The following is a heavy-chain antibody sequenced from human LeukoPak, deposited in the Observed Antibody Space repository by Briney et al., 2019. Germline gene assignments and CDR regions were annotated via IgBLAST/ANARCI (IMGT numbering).Heavy chain of an antibody. V-gene: IGHV5-51*01. CDR2: IYPGDSEI. J-gene: IGHJ4*02. CDR3: ARHDQLGELALSIIY. D-gene: IGHD3-16*01. CDR1: GYSFPTYW. Sequence: GESLRISCKGSGYSFPTYWIGWVRQMPGKGLEWMGIIYPGDSEIKYSPSFQGQVTISADKSISTAYLQWNSLKASDGAMYYCARHDQLGELALSIIYWGQGTPVTVSS.